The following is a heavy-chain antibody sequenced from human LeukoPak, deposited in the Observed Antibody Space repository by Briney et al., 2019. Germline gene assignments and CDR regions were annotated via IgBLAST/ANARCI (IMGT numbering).Heavy chain of an antibody. CDR1: GGSISSGSYY. CDR3: ARDHPKLYCSGGSCYAGYDY. CDR2: IYTSGST. D-gene: IGHD2-15*01. Sequence: PSETTSLTCTVSGGSISSGSYYWSWIRQPAGKGLEWIGRIYTSGSTNYNPSLKSRVTISVDTSKNQFSLKLSSVTAADTAVYYCARDHPKLYCSGGSCYAGYDYWGQGTLVTVSS. J-gene: IGHJ4*02. V-gene: IGHV4-61*02.